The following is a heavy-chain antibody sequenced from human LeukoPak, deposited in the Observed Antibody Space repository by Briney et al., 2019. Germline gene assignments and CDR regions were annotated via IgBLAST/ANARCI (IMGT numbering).Heavy chain of an antibody. D-gene: IGHD1-26*01. V-gene: IGHV3-48*01. Sequence: TGGSLRLSCAASGFTFSTYSMNWVRQAPGKGLEWISYIVSNSVTIRYADSVKGRFTISRDNAKNSLYLQMNSLRAEDTAVYYCARVGSGVGAFDIWGQGTMVTVSS. CDR2: IVSNSVTI. CDR3: ARVGSGVGAFDI. CDR1: GFTFSTYS. J-gene: IGHJ3*02.